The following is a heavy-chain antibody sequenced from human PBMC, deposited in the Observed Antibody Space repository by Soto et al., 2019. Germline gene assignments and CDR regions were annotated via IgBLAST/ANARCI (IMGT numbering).Heavy chain of an antibody. V-gene: IGHV2-5*02. D-gene: IGHD1-26*01. CDR2: IYWDDEK. Sequence: QITLKESGPTLVKPKQTLTLTCTFSGFSLSTSSGVGVGWIRQPPGKALEWLAFIYWDDEKRYSPSLKSRLTVTMDTSKNQVVLIVTNMDPVDTATYYCAHILGIGGYYEGFDYWGQGALVTVSS. CDR3: AHILGIGGYYEGFDY. J-gene: IGHJ4*02. CDR1: GFSLSTSSGVG.